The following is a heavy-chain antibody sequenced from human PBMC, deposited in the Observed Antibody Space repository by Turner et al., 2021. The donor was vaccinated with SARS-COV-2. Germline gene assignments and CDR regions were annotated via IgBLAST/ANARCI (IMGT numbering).Heavy chain of an antibody. D-gene: IGHD2-2*02. CDR1: GFTFSSYD. Sequence: EVQLVESGGCLVQPGGSLRLPCAASGFTFSSYDMHWVRQGTGKGLEWVSGIGTGGDPYYPGSVKGRFTISRENAKNSLYLQMNSLRAGDTAVYYCARGRGYCSSTSCYTNDAFDIWGQGTMVTISS. CDR2: IGTGGDP. V-gene: IGHV3-13*05. CDR3: ARGRGYCSSTSCYTNDAFDI. J-gene: IGHJ3*02.